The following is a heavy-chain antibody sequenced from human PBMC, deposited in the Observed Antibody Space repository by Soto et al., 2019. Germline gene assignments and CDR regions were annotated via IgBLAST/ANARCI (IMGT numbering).Heavy chain of an antibody. V-gene: IGHV4-31*03. CDR2: TYYSGNT. CDR1: DGSIRTGGYY. J-gene: IGHJ6*02. Sequence: TLSLTCTVSDGSIRTGGYYWSWIRHHPGKGLEWIGYTYYSGNTYYNPTLQSRVLIWIDVSRNQFYLKLNSVTAADAAVYYCGRGSTMTLYGLDVWGQGTTVTVSS. CDR3: GRGSTMTLYGLDV. D-gene: IGHD1-1*01.